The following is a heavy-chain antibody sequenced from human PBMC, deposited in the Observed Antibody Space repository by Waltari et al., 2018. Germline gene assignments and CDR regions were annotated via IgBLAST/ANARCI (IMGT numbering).Heavy chain of an antibody. CDR2: IRGSGGST. Sequence: EVQLVESGGGLVQPGGSLRLSCAASGFTFSSYAMSWVRQAPGKGLDWVSAIRGSGGSTYSADSVKGRFTISRDNSKNTLYLQMNSLRAEDTAVYYWANGRFWSGYSDVWGKGTTVTVSS. CDR1: GFTFSSYA. D-gene: IGHD3-3*01. V-gene: IGHV3-23*04. J-gene: IGHJ6*04. CDR3: ANGRFWSGYSDV.